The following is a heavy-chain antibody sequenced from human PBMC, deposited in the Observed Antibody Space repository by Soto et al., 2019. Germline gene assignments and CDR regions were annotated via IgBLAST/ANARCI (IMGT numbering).Heavy chain of an antibody. J-gene: IGHJ6*02. CDR1: GGSISSGGYS. D-gene: IGHD2-15*01. CDR3: ATNSAFLYYYYGMDV. V-gene: IGHV4-30-2*01. CDR2: IYHSGST. Sequence: SETLSLTCAVSGGSISSGGYSWSWIRQPPGKGLEWIGYIYHSGSTYYNPSLKSRVTISVDRSKNQFSLKLSSVTAADTAVYYCATNSAFLYYYYGMDVWGQGTTVTVS.